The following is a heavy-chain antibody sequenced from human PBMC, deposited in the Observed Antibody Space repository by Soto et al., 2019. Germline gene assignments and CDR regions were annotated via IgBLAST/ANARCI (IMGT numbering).Heavy chain of an antibody. J-gene: IGHJ6*02. CDR2: ISSSSSSI. CDR3: VSGHAMDV. V-gene: IGHV3-48*01. Sequence: GGSLRLSCAASGFTFSSYAMNWVRQAPGKGLEWISWISSSSSSIYYADSVRGRFTISRDNAKNSLYLQMNSLRADDTAVYHCVSGHAMDVWGQGTTVTVSS. CDR1: GFTFSSYA.